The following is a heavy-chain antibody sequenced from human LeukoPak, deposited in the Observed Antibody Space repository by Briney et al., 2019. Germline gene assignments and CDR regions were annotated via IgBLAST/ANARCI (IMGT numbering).Heavy chain of an antibody. CDR3: ARMGYDSSWERFDN. CDR1: GYSFTSYW. V-gene: IGHV5-51*01. CDR2: IYAGTYDT. Sequence: GESLKISRKGSGYSFTSYWIGWVRQMPGQGLELMGIIYAGTYDTRYSPSFQGQVTISANKSISTAYQQWSRLQASDTAMYYCARMGYDSSWERFDNWGQGTLVTVSS. J-gene: IGHJ4*02. D-gene: IGHD6-13*01.